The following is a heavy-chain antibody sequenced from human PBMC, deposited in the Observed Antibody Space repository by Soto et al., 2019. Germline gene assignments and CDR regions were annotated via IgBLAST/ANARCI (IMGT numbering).Heavy chain of an antibody. V-gene: IGHV3-30*14. CDR2: ISYDGSNK. J-gene: IGHJ4*02. Sequence: GGSLRLSCAASGFTFSSYAMHWVRQAPGKGLEWVAVISYDGSNKYCADSVKGRFTISRDNSKNTLYLQMNSLRAEDTAVYYCARSGYSYGPFDYSGQGTLVTVSS. CDR3: ARSGYSYGPFDY. CDR1: GFTFSSYA. D-gene: IGHD5-18*01.